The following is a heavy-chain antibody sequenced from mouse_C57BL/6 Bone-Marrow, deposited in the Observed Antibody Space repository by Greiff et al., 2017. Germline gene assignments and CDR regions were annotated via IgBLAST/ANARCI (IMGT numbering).Heavy chain of an antibody. D-gene: IGHD2-3*01. Sequence: QVQLQQPGAELVKPGASVKLSCKASGYTFTSYWMQWVKQRPGQGLEWIGEIDPSDSYTNYNQKFKGKATLTVDPSSSTAYMQLSSLTSEDSAVXYCARDGYFGFAYWGQGTLVTVSA. J-gene: IGHJ3*01. CDR2: IDPSDSYT. CDR3: ARDGYFGFAY. V-gene: IGHV1-50*01. CDR1: GYTFTSYW.